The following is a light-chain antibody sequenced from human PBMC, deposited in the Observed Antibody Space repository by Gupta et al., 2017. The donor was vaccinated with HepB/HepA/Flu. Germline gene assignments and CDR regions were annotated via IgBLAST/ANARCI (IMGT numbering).Light chain of an antibody. CDR1: KSVLYNSNTNNY. Sequence: DIVMTQSPDSLAVPLAERATINCKSSKSVLYNSNTNNYLAWYQQKPGQPPKLLIYWASTRESGVPDRFSGSGSGTDFTLTISSLQAEDVAVYYCQKYYTTWTFGQGTKVEIK. V-gene: IGKV4-1*01. CDR3: QKYYTTWT. J-gene: IGKJ1*01. CDR2: WAS.